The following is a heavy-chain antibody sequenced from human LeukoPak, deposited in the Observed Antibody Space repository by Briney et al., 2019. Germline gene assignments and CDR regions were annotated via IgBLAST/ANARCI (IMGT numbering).Heavy chain of an antibody. V-gene: IGHV1-18*01. D-gene: IGHD3-22*01. Sequence: ASVKVSCKASGYTFTSYGISWVRQAPGQGLEWMGWISAYNGNTNYAQKLQGRVTMTTDTSTSTAYMELRSLRSDDTAVYYCARDRDPVIGITMTSPRTTYYYDSTSDYWGQGTLVTVSS. CDR2: ISAYNGNT. CDR1: GYTFTSYG. J-gene: IGHJ4*02. CDR3: ARDRDPVIGITMTSPRTTYYYDSTSDY.